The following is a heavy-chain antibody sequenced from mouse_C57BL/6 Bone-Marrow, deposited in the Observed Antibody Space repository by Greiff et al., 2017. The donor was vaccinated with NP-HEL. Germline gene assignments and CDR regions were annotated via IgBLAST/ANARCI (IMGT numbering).Heavy chain of an antibody. CDR3: ARYEGGAFDY. V-gene: IGHV7-3*01. CDR2: IRNKANGYTT. CDR1: GFTFTDYY. Sequence: EVMLVESGGGLVQPGGSLSLSCAASGFTFTDYYMSWVRQPPGKALEWLGFIRNKANGYTTEYSASVKGRFTISRDNSQRILYLQMNALRAEDSATYYGARYEGGAFDYWGQGTTLTVSS. J-gene: IGHJ2*01.